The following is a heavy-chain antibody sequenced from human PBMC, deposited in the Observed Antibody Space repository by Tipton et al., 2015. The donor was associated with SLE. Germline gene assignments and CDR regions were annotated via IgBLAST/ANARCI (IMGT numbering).Heavy chain of an antibody. Sequence: GSLRLSCAASGFTFSDYYMSWIRQAPGKGLQWVSYISSSGSTIYYADSVKGRFTISRDNSKNILYLEMNNLRAEDTAKYYCAKDGGMWEAAHWFDSWGQGTLVTVSS. D-gene: IGHD1-26*01. J-gene: IGHJ5*01. CDR3: AKDGGMWEAAHWFDS. V-gene: IGHV3-11*01. CDR2: ISSSGSTI. CDR1: GFTFSDYY.